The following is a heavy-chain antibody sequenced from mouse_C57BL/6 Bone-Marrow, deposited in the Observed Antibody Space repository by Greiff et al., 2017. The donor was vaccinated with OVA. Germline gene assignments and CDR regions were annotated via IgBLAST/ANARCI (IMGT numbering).Heavy chain of an antibody. D-gene: IGHD2-1*01. V-gene: IGHV5-2*01. Sequence: EVMLVESGGGLVQPGESLKLSCESNEYEFPSHDMSWVRTTPEKRLELVAAINSDGGSTYYPDTMERRFIISRDNTKKTLYLQMSSLRSEDTALYYCAREGSTMVPHWYFDVWGTGTTVTVSS. J-gene: IGHJ1*03. CDR3: AREGSTMVPHWYFDV. CDR2: INSDGGST. CDR1: EYEFPSHD.